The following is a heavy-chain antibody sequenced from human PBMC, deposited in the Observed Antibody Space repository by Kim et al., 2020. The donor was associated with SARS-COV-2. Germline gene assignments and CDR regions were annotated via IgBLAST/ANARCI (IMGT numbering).Heavy chain of an antibody. V-gene: IGHV3-48*02. CDR1: GFTFSSYN. D-gene: IGHD3-10*01. CDR2: ISSGSSTI. Sequence: GGSLRLSCAASGFTFSSYNMNWVRQAPGKGLEWVSYISSGSSTIFHAASVKGRFTISRDNAKNSLFLQMNSLRDEDTAVYYCARAPYYGSGSRPFDYWGQGTLVTVSS. J-gene: IGHJ4*02. CDR3: ARAPYYGSGSRPFDY.